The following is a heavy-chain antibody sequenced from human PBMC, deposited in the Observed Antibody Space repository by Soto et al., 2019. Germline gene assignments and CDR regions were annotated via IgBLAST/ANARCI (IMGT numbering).Heavy chain of an antibody. D-gene: IGHD3-22*01. Sequence: SETLSLTCVVSGGPISDSDWWSWVRQPPGKGLEWLGAIFHSGSTNYNPSLKSRVTMSVDKSKNQFSLKLNSVTAADTAVYFCAGGATFDSGGYYYVSRFDLWGQGTPVAVSS. CDR2: IFHSGST. J-gene: IGHJ5*02. V-gene: IGHV4-4*02. CDR1: GGPISDSDW. CDR3: AGGATFDSGGYYYVSRFDL.